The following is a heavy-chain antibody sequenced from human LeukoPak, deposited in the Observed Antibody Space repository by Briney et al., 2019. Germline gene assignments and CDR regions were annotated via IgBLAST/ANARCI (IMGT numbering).Heavy chain of an antibody. J-gene: IGHJ4*02. CDR1: GFTVSSNY. CDR2: IYSGGST. V-gene: IGHV3-53*01. CDR3: ARPRIWFGNTLEDY. Sequence: GGSLRLFSAASGFTVSSNYMSWVRQAPGKGLEWVSVIYSGGSTYYADSVKGRFTISRDNSKNTLYLQMNSLRAEDTAVYYCARPRIWFGNTLEDYWGQGTLVTVSS. D-gene: IGHD3-10*01.